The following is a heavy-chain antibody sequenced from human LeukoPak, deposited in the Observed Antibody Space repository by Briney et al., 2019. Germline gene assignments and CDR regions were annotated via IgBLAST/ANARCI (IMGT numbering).Heavy chain of an antibody. Sequence: KPSETLSLTCSVSGGSISGYYWTWIRQPAGKGLEWIGRVYTSGSTHYNPSLKTRLTMSVDTSKNQFSLKLSSVTAADTAVYYCARDSYCSSTSCYEGDAFDIWGQGTMVTVSS. CDR2: VYTSGST. J-gene: IGHJ3*02. CDR3: ARDSYCSSTSCYEGDAFDI. CDR1: GGSISGYY. V-gene: IGHV4-4*07. D-gene: IGHD2-2*01.